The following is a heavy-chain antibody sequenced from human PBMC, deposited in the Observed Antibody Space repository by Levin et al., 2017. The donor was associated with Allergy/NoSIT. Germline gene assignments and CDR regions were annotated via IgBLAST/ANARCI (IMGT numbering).Heavy chain of an antibody. J-gene: IGHJ1*01. D-gene: IGHD6-19*01. Sequence: EASVKVSCKVSGYTLTELSMHWVRQAPGKGLEWMGGFDPEDGETIYAQKFQGRVTMTEDTSTDTAYMELSSLRSEDTAVYYCATVVRLGYSSSAEYFQHWGQGTLVTVSS. CDR3: ATVVRLGYSSSAEYFQH. CDR1: GYTLTELS. CDR2: FDPEDGET. V-gene: IGHV1-24*01.